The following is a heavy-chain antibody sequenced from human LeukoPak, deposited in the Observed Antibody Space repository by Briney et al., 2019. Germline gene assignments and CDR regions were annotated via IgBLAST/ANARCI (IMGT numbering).Heavy chain of an antibody. CDR2: ISSSSSTI. D-gene: IGHD3-3*01. V-gene: IGHV3-48*01. CDR3: AVKYDFWSGYSQMDAFDI. CDR1: GFTFSSYS. J-gene: IGHJ3*02. Sequence: LSGGSLRLSCAASGFTFSSYSMNWVRQAPGKGLEWVSYISSSSSTIYYADSVKGRFTISRDNSKNTLYLQMNSLRAEDTAVYYCAVKYDFWSGYSQMDAFDIWGQGTMVTVSS.